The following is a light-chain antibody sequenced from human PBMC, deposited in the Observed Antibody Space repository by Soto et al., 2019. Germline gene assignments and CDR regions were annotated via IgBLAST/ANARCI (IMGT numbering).Light chain of an antibody. CDR1: SXDVGGYIY. CDR3: SSYSRSSSYV. J-gene: IGLJ1*01. Sequence: SVLTQPASVSGSPGQSITISCTGTSXDVGGYIYVSWYQQHPGKAPKLMIYGVSNRPSGVSNRFSGSKSGNTASLTISGLQAEDEADYYFSSYSRSSSYVFATGTKVAVL. V-gene: IGLV2-14*01. CDR2: GVS.